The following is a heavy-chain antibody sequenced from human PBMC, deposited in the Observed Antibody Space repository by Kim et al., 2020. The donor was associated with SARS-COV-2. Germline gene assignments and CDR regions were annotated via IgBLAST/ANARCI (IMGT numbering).Heavy chain of an antibody. D-gene: IGHD6-19*01. CDR3: ARPPPYSSGWYGNYGMDV. CDR1: GYSFTSYW. CDR2: IDPSDSYT. Sequence: GESLKISCKGSGYSFTSYWISWVRQMPGKGLEWMGRIDPSDSYTNYSPSFQGHVTISADKSISTAYLQWSSLKASDTAMYYWARPPPYSSGWYGNYGMDVWGQGTTVTVSS. V-gene: IGHV5-10-1*01. J-gene: IGHJ6*02.